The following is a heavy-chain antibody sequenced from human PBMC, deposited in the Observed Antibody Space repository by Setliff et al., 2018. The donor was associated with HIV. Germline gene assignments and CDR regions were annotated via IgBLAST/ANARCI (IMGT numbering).Heavy chain of an antibody. CDR3: ARYTSKVDWFDP. CDR2: IHYNGRT. CDR1: CDSITNDDYY. Sequence: SETLSLTCTVSCDSITNDDYYWGWIRQPPGKGLEWIAIIHYNGRTYYDPSLKSRVTIFVDTSKTQFYLKLKSVTASDTAVYYCARYTSKVDWFDPWGQGTLVTVSS. J-gene: IGHJ5*02. V-gene: IGHV4-39*01. D-gene: IGHD2-2*02.